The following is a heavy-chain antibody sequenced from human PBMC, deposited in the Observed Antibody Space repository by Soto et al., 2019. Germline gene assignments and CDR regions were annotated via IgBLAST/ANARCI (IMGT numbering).Heavy chain of an antibody. CDR1: GYTFTSYG. CDR2: ISAYNGNT. Sequence: QVQLVQSGVEVEKPGASVKVSCKASGYTFTSYGVSWVRQAPGQGLEWMGWISAYNGNTNYAQKFQGRVTMTTDTSTSTAYXXXXXXRSXXXXXXXXXXXVPTVTTGGPDYWGQGTLVTVSS. V-gene: IGHV1-18*01. D-gene: IGHD4-17*01. CDR3: XXXVPTVTTGGPDY. J-gene: IGHJ4*02.